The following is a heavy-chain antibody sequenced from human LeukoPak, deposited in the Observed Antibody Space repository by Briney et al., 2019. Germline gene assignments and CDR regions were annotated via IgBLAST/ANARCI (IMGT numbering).Heavy chain of an antibody. CDR1: GASISSDTYY. CDR3: ARGRGGNLPFDY. J-gene: IGHJ4*01. Sequence: SETLSLTCTVSGASISSDTYYWGWIRQPPGRGLEWIGSMKYSGSAYYHPSLKSRVTISVDTSKDQFSLKLNSVTAADTAVYYCARGRGGNLPFDYWGHGTPVTVSS. CDR2: MKYSGSA. V-gene: IGHV4-39*01. D-gene: IGHD4-23*01.